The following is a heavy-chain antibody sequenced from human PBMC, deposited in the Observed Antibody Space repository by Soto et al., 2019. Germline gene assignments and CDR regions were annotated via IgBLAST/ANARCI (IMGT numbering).Heavy chain of an antibody. Sequence: GGSLRLSCAASGFTFSSYAMSWVRQAPGKGLEWVSAISGSGSSTYYAYSVKGRFTISRDNSKNTLYLQMNSLRAEDTAVYYCAKSRGLSFEPPTMDVWGQGTTVTVSS. J-gene: IGHJ6*02. CDR2: ISGSGSST. V-gene: IGHV3-23*01. CDR3: AKSRGLSFEPPTMDV. CDR1: GFTFSSYA.